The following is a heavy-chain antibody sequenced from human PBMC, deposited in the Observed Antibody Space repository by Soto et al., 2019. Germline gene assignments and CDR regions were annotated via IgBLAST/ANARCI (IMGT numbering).Heavy chain of an antibody. CDR2: IKSKTDGGTT. D-gene: IGHD6-6*01. Sequence: XASLILSCAASGFTFSNAWMSWVRQAPGKGLEWVGRIKSKTDGGTTDYAAPVKGRFTISRDDSKNTLYLQMNSLKTEDTAVYYCTTDPGYIAARSYWGQGTLVTVSS. CDR1: GFTFSNAW. J-gene: IGHJ4*02. CDR3: TTDPGYIAARSY. V-gene: IGHV3-15*01.